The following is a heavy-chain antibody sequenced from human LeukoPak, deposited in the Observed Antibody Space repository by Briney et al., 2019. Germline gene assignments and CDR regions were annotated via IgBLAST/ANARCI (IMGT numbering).Heavy chain of an antibody. CDR3: ARDKIMGASLFDY. Sequence: SETLSLTCTVSGGSISSSSYYWGWIRQPPGKGLEWIGSIYYSGSTYYNPSLKSRVTISVDTSKNQFSLKLSSVTAADTAVYYCARDKIMGASLFDYWGQGSLVTVSS. CDR2: IYYSGST. V-gene: IGHV4-39*02. D-gene: IGHD3-16*01. CDR1: GGSISSSSYY. J-gene: IGHJ4*02.